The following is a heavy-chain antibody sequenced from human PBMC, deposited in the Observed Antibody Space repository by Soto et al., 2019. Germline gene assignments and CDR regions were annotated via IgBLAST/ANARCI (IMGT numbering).Heavy chain of an antibody. V-gene: IGHV1-69*13. J-gene: IGHJ4*02. CDR2: IIPIFGTA. D-gene: IGHD2-2*01. Sequence: GASVKVSCKASGGTFSSYAISWVRQAPGQGLEWMGGIIPIFGTANYAQKFQGRVTITADESTSTAYMELSSLRSDDTAIYYCARGYCSSSGCSHYFDYWGQGTLVTVSS. CDR1: GGTFSSYA. CDR3: ARGYCSSSGCSHYFDY.